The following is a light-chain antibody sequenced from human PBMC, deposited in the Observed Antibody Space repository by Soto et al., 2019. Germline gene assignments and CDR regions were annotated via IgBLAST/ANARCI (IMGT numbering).Light chain of an antibody. Sequence: QSALTQPASVSGSPGQSITISCTGTSSDVGSYNLVSWYQQHPGKAPKVMIYELSKRPSGVPNRFSGSKSGNTASLTISGLKAEDEADYYCCSYAGSSTYVFGTGTKVTVL. V-gene: IGLV2-23*02. CDR1: SSDVGSYNL. CDR3: CSYAGSSTYV. J-gene: IGLJ1*01. CDR2: ELS.